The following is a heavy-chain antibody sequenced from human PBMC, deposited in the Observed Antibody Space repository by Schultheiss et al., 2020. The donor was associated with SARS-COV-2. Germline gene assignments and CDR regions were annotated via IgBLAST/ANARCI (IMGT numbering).Heavy chain of an antibody. D-gene: IGHD6-13*01. J-gene: IGHJ4*02. CDR2: IYYSGST. V-gene: IGHV4-59*08. CDR1: GGSISGYY. CDR3: ARHGGGYSSSWYPDGYFDY. Sequence: SETLSLTCTVSGGSISGYYWSWIRQPPGKGLEWIGYIYYSGSTNYNPSLKSRVTISVDTSKNQFSLKLSSVTAADTAVYYCARHGGGYSSSWYPDGYFDYWGQGTLVTVSS.